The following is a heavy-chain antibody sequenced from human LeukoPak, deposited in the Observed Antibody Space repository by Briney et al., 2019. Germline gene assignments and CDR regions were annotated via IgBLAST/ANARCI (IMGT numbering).Heavy chain of an antibody. CDR3: ARGFGRYYGSGSYFTPSRPFDP. D-gene: IGHD3-10*01. V-gene: IGHV1-2*02. Sequence: ASVKVSCKASGYTFTGYYMHWVRQAPGQGLEWMGWINPNSGGTNYAQKFQGRVTITRDTSASTACMELSSLRSEDMAVYYCARGFGRYYGSGSYFTPSRPFDPWGQGTLVTVSS. CDR2: INPNSGGT. CDR1: GYTFTGYY. J-gene: IGHJ5*02.